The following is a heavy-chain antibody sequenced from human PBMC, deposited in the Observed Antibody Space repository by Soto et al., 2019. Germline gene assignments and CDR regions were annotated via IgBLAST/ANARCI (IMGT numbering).Heavy chain of an antibody. J-gene: IGHJ4*02. V-gene: IGHV4-30-4*01. CDR1: GGSISSGDYY. Sequence: SETLSLTCTVSGGSISSGDYYWSWIRQPPGKGLEWIGYIYYSGSTYYNPSLKSRVTISVDTSKNQFSLKLSSVTAADTAVYYCARDRGIAGGLYYFDYWGQGTLVTVSA. CDR3: ARDRGIAGGLYYFDY. CDR2: IYYSGST. D-gene: IGHD6-13*01.